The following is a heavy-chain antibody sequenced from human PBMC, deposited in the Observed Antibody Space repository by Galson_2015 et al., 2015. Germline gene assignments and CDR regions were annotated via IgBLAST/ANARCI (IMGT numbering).Heavy chain of an antibody. CDR3: WKGPASKLFPGGLWGDY. Sequence: SLRLSCAASGFTFSSYSMNWVRQAPGKELEWVSSISSSSSYIYYADSVKGRFTISRDNAKNSLYLQMNSLRAEDTALYYCWKGPASKLFPGGLWGDYWGQGTLVTVSS. D-gene: IGHD2-2*01. CDR1: GFTFSSYS. CDR2: ISSSSSYI. J-gene: IGHJ4*02. V-gene: IGHV3-21*04.